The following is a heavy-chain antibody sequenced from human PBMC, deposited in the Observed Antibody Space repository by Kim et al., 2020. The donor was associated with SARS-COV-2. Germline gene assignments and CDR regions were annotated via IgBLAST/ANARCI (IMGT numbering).Heavy chain of an antibody. J-gene: IGHJ5*02. Sequence: SETLSLTCTVSGGSISSGDYYWSWIRQPPGKGLEWIGYIYYSGSTYYNPSLKSRVTISVDTSKNQFSLKLSSVTAADTAVYYCARAPVQVLQYQYNWFDPWGQGTLVTVSS. CDR1: GGSISSGDYY. CDR3: ARAPVQVLQYQYNWFDP. D-gene: IGHD4-4*01. CDR2: IYYSGST. V-gene: IGHV4-30-4*01.